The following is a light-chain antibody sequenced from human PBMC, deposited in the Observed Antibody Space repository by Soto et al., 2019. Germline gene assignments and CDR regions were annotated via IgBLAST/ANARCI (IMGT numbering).Light chain of an antibody. CDR1: SSSIGSNY. CDR3: ASWDTSLNAGV. V-gene: IGLV1-51*01. CDR2: DSN. Sequence: QSVLTQPPSASGTPGQRVTISCSESSSSIGSNYIYWYQQLPGTAPKLLIYDSNERPSGIPDRFSGSTSGTSATLGITGLQTGDEADYYCASWDTSLNAGVFGGGTKLTVL. J-gene: IGLJ3*02.